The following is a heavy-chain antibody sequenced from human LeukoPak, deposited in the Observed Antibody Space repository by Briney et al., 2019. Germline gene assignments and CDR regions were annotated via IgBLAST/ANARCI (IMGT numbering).Heavy chain of an antibody. V-gene: IGHV4-34*01. Sequence: SETLSLTCAVYGGSFSDYFWSWIRQPPGKGLEWIGEISHSGSTTYNPSLRSRVTISVDTSKNQFSLKLSSVTAADTAVYYCARGRTIFGVVTTYYYYGMDVWGQGTTVTVSS. J-gene: IGHJ6*02. D-gene: IGHD3-3*01. CDR3: ARGRTIFGVVTTYYYYGMDV. CDR2: ISHSGST. CDR1: GGSFSDYF.